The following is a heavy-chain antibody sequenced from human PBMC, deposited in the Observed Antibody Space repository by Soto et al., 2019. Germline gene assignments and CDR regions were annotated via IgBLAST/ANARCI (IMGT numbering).Heavy chain of an antibody. Sequence: GASVKVSCKASGYTFTSYDINWVRQATGQGLEWMGWMNPNSGNTGYAQKFQGRVTMTRNTSISTAYMELSSLRSEDTAVYYCARGLKDIVLVPAAQYYYYGMDVWGQGTTVTVSS. D-gene: IGHD2-2*01. CDR3: ARGLKDIVLVPAAQYYYYGMDV. CDR2: MNPNSGNT. CDR1: GYTFTSYD. J-gene: IGHJ6*02. V-gene: IGHV1-8*01.